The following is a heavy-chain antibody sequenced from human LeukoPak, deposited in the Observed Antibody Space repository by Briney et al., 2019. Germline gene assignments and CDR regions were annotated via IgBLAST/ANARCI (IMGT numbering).Heavy chain of an antibody. Sequence: GGSLRLSCAASGFTFSSYGMHWVRQAPGKGLEWVAVIWYDGSNKYYADSVKGRFTISRDNSKNTLYPQMNSLRAEDTAVYYCARGLPAGYYLDYWGQGTLVTVSS. CDR3: ARGLPAGYYLDY. D-gene: IGHD6-25*01. V-gene: IGHV3-33*01. CDR2: IWYDGSNK. CDR1: GFTFSSYG. J-gene: IGHJ4*02.